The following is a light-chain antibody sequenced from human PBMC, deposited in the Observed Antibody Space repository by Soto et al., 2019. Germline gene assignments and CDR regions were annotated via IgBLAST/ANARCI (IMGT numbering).Light chain of an antibody. CDR1: QSVSIY. CDR2: STS. J-gene: IGKJ2*01. Sequence: DIPMTQSPSSLSASVGDRVTITCRASQSVSIYLNWYQQKPGKAPNLLIHSTSSLQSGVPSRFSGSGSGTDFTLTISSLQPEDLATYYCQQSYSTLVYNFGQGTKLEI. V-gene: IGKV1-39*01. CDR3: QQSYSTLVYN.